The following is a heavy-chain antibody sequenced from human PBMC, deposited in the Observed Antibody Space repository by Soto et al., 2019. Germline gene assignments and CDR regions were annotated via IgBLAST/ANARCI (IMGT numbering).Heavy chain of an antibody. V-gene: IGHV1-2*04. Sequence: ASVKVSCKASGYTFTGYYMHWVRQAPGQGLEWMGWINPNSGGTNYAQKFQGWVTMTRDTSISTAYMELSRLRSDDTAVYYCARGENCSGGSCYQYSQHWGQGTLVTVPP. CDR1: GYTFTGYY. CDR2: INPNSGGT. D-gene: IGHD2-15*01. J-gene: IGHJ1*01. CDR3: ARGENCSGGSCYQYSQH.